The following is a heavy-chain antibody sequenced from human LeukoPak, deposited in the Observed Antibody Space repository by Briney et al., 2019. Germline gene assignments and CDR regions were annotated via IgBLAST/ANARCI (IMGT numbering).Heavy chain of an antibody. CDR2: IKEDGSEK. V-gene: IGHV3-7*01. CDR3: AREPEYSSSWYYSIFFPNQHNTYYYYYYMDV. CDR1: GLTFGSYW. J-gene: IGHJ6*03. D-gene: IGHD6-13*01. Sequence: QPGGSLRLSCAASGLTFGSYWMTWVRQAPGKGLEWVANIKEDGSEKYYVDSVKGRFTISRDNAKNSLYLQMNSLRAEDTAVYYCAREPEYSSSWYYSIFFPNQHNTYYYYYYMDVWGKGTTVTISS.